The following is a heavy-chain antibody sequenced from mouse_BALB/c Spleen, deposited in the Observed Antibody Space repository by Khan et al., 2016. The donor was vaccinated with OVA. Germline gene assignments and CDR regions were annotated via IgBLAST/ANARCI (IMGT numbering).Heavy chain of an antibody. D-gene: IGHD2-3*01. CDR3: ARDGSRYNYAMDY. CDR2: IRYSGST. J-gene: IGHJ4*01. CDR1: GYSITSDYA. Sequence: VQLKESGPGLVKPSQSLSLTCTVTGYSITSDYAWNWIRQFPGNTLEWMGYIRYSGSTNYNPSLKSRISITRDTSKNQFILQLNSVTTEDTATYYCARDGSRYNYAMDYWGQGTSVTVSS. V-gene: IGHV3-2*02.